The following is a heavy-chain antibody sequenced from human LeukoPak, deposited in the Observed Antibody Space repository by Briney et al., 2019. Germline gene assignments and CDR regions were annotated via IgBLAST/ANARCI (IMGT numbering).Heavy chain of an antibody. CDR3: ARGVVVAATYYYYMDV. CDR2: IYYSGST. CDR1: GGSFSGYY. J-gene: IGHJ6*03. Sequence: SETLSLTCAVYGGSFSGYYWSWIRQPPGKGLEWIGYIYYSGSTNYNPSLKSRVTISVDTSKNQFSLKLSSVTAADTAVYYCARGVVVAATYYYYMDVWGKGTTVTVSS. V-gene: IGHV4-59*01. D-gene: IGHD2-15*01.